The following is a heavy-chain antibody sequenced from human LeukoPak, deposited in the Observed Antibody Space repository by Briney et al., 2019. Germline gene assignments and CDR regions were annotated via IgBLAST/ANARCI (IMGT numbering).Heavy chain of an antibody. J-gene: IGHJ4*02. V-gene: IGHV3-74*03. CDR3: ARGLGYCSRTSCYPDY. CDR1: GFTFSRDW. Sequence: GGSLRLSCAASGFTFSRDWMHWVRQAPGKGLVWVSRISDDGSITTYADSVQGRFTISRDNSKSTLYLQMGSLRAEDMAVYYCARGLGYCSRTSCYPDYWGQGTLVTVSS. CDR2: ISDDGSIT. D-gene: IGHD2-2*01.